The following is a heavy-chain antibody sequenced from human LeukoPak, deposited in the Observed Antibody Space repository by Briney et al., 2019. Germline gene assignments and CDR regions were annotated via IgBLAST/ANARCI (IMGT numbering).Heavy chain of an antibody. CDR1: GGSISSSSYY. CDR2: INHSGST. CDR3: ARGPLRSVYCSGGSCYSPVYSQH. V-gene: IGHV4-39*07. D-gene: IGHD2-15*01. Sequence: SETLSLTCTVSGGSISSSSYYWSWIRQPPGKGLEWIGEINHSGSTNYNPSLKSRVTISVDTSKNQFSLKLSSVTAADTAVYYCARGPLRSVYCSGGSCYSPVYSQHWGQGTLVTVSS. J-gene: IGHJ1*01.